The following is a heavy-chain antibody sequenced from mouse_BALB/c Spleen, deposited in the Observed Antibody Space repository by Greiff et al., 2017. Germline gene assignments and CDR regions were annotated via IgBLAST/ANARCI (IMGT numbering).Heavy chain of an antibody. CDR2: INPSNGRT. CDR3: ARGIYYDYGGFAY. V-gene: IGHV1S81*02. J-gene: IGHJ3*01. Sequence: QVQLQQPGAELVKPGASVKLSCKASGYTFTSYWMHWVKQRPGQGLEWIGEINPSNGRTNYNEKFKSKATLTVDKSSSTAYMQLSSLTSEDSAVYYCARGIYYDYGGFAYWGQGTLVTVSA. CDR1: GYTFTSYW. D-gene: IGHD2-4*01.